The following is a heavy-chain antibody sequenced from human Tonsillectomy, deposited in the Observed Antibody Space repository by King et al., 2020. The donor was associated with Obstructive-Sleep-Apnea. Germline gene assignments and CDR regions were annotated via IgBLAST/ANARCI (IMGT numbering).Heavy chain of an antibody. V-gene: IGHV3-23*04. CDR1: GFIFSDYA. CDR2: VSDTGGRT. J-gene: IGHJ6*02. CDR3: AKVGSRKYCSGYRCSEHYYYFGMDV. Sequence: VQLVESGGGLVQPGGSLRLSCAASGFIFSDYAINWGRQAPGKGLEGVSGVSDTGGRTHSAESVKGRFPISRDNSKNTVSLQMNTLGVDDTAVYYCAKVGSRKYCSGYRCSEHYYYFGMDVWGQGTTVTVSS. D-gene: IGHD2-15*01.